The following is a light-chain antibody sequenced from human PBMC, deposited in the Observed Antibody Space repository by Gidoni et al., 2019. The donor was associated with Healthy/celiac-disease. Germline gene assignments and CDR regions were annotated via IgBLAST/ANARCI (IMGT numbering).Light chain of an antibody. CDR2: AAS. CDR1: QSISSY. J-gene: IGKJ3*01. Sequence: DIHGTQSPTSLSASVGDRVTITCRASQSISSYLNWYQQKPGKAPKLLIYAASSLQSGVPSRFSGSGSGTDFTLTISSLQPEDFATYYCQQRYSTPPTFGQGTKVDIK. V-gene: IGKV1-39*01. CDR3: QQRYSTPPT.